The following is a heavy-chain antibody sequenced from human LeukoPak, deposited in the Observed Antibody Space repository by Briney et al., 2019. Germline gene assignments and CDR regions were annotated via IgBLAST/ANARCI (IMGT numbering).Heavy chain of an antibody. Sequence: ASVKVSCKASGYTFTSYDINWVRQATGQGLEWMGWMNPNSGNTGYAQKFQGRVTMTRNTSISTAYMELSSLRSEDTAVYYCARVARASGSSLYYFDYWGQGTLVTVSS. D-gene: IGHD6-19*01. J-gene: IGHJ4*02. V-gene: IGHV1-8*01. CDR2: MNPNSGNT. CDR3: ARVARASGSSLYYFDY. CDR1: GYTFTSYD.